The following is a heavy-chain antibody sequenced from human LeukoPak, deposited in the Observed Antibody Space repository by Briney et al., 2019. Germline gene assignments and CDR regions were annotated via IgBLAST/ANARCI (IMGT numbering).Heavy chain of an antibody. D-gene: IGHD1-1*01. Sequence: GESLKISCKGSGXSFSSSWSSWVRQMPGKGLEWMGRIDPSDSNTKYSPAFQGHVTISADKSFSAAYLQWSSLKASDTAMYYCARRTTGTTNFDYWGQGTLVTVSS. V-gene: IGHV5-10-1*01. CDR3: ARRTTGTTNFDY. J-gene: IGHJ4*02. CDR1: GXSFSSSW. CDR2: IDPSDSNT.